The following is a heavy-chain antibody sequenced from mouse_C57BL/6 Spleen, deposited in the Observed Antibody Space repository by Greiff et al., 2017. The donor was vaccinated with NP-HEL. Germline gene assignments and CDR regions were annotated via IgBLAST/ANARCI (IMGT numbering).Heavy chain of an antibody. J-gene: IGHJ4*01. CDR1: GYTFTDYY. V-gene: IGHV1-19*01. CDR2: INPYNGGT. D-gene: IGHD1-1*01. CDR3: ARPTTVVARAMDY. Sequence: EVQLQQSGPELVKPGASVKMSCKASGYTFTDYYMNWVKQSHGKSLEWIGVINPYNGGTSYNQKFKGKATLTVDKSSSTAYMELNSLTSEDSAVYYCARPTTVVARAMDYWGQGTSVTVSS.